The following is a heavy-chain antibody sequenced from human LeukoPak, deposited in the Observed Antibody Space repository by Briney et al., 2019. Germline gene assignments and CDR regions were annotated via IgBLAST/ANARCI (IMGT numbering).Heavy chain of an antibody. CDR1: GGTFSSYA. V-gene: IGHV1-69*04. CDR2: IIPILGIA. Sequence: SVKVSFKASGGTFSSYAISWVRQAPGQGLEWMGRIIPILGIANYAQKFQGRVTITADKSTSTAYMELSSLRSEDTAVYYCARGPYCSGGSCFFDYWGQGTLVTVSS. D-gene: IGHD2-15*01. J-gene: IGHJ4*02. CDR3: ARGPYCSGGSCFFDY.